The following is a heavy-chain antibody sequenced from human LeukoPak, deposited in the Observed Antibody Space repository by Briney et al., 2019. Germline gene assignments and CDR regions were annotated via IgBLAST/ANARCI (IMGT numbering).Heavy chain of an antibody. D-gene: IGHD3-10*01. CDR1: GYTFTDYY. J-gene: IGHJ3*02. CDR3: ARGRLRGPDAFDI. CDR2: INPKSHGT. Sequence: GASVKVSCKASGYTFTDYYLHWVRQAPGGGLEWMGWINPKSHGTKYEQKFQGRVTMTRDTSISTAYMELSRLRADDTAVYYCARGRLRGPDAFDIWGQGTMVTVSS. V-gene: IGHV1-2*02.